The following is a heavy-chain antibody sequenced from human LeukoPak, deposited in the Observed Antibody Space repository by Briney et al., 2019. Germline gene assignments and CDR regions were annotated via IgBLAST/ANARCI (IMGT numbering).Heavy chain of an antibody. CDR3: ARETPAGNDY. CDR1: GFTFSSHG. CDR2: IWYDASNK. J-gene: IGHJ4*02. V-gene: IGHV3-33*01. D-gene: IGHD3-10*01. Sequence: GGSLRPSCAASGFTFSSHGMHWVRQAPGKGLEWVALIWYDASNKYYADSVKGRFTISRDNAKNSLYLQMNSLRAEDTAMYYCARETPAGNDYWGQGTLVTVSS.